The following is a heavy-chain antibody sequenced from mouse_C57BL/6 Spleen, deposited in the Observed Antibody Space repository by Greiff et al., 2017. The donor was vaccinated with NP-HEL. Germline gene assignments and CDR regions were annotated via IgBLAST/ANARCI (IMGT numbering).Heavy chain of an antibody. D-gene: IGHD3-2*01. Sequence: VQLQQSGAELVRPGASVKLSCTASGFNIKDYYMHWVKQRPEQGLEWIGRIDPEDGDTEYAPKFQGKATMTADTSSNTAYLQLSSLTSEDTAVYYCTMIRQLAWFAYWGQGTLVTVSA. V-gene: IGHV14-1*01. CDR3: TMIRQLAWFAY. CDR1: GFNIKDYY. CDR2: IDPEDGDT. J-gene: IGHJ3*01.